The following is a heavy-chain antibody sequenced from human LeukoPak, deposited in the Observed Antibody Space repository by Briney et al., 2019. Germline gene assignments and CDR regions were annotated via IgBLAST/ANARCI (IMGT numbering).Heavy chain of an antibody. D-gene: IGHD5-18*01. CDR2: INPSGGRT. Sequence: ASVKVSCKASGYTFTSYYMHWVRQAPGQGLEWMGIINPSGGRTSYAQKFQGRVTITRNTSISTAYMELSSLRSEDTAVYYCARRGWKYSYGSNDYWGQGTLVTVSS. CDR1: GYTFTSYY. J-gene: IGHJ4*02. CDR3: ARRGWKYSYGSNDY. V-gene: IGHV1-46*01.